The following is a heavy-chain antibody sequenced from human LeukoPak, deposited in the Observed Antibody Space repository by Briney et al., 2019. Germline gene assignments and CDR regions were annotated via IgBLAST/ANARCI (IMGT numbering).Heavy chain of an antibody. V-gene: IGHV4-59*12. CDR3: ARGLPPHYYGSGSSRRGFDY. CDR2: IYYSGST. Sequence: SETLPLTCTVSGGSISSYYWSWIRQPPGKGLEWIGYIYYSGSTNYNPSLKSRVTISVDTSKNQFSLKLSSVTAADTAVYYCARGLPPHYYGSGSSRRGFDYWGQGTLVTVSS. CDR1: GGSISSYY. J-gene: IGHJ4*02. D-gene: IGHD3-10*01.